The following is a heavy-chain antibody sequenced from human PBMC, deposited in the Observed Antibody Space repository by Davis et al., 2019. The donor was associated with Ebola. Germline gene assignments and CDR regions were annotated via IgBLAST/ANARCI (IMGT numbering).Heavy chain of an antibody. CDR1: GFTFSSYA. D-gene: IGHD6-13*01. CDR2: ISYDGSNK. Sequence: PGGSLRLSCAASGFTFSSYAMHWVRQAPGKGLEWVAVISYDGSNKYYADSVKGRFTISRDNSKNTLYLQMNSLRAEDTAVYYCAREWQQLENWFDPWGQGTLVTVSS. CDR3: AREWQQLENWFDP. J-gene: IGHJ5*02. V-gene: IGHV3-30-3*01.